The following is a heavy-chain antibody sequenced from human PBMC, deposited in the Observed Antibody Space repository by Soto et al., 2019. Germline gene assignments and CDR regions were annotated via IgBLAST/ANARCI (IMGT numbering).Heavy chain of an antibody. D-gene: IGHD3-10*01. CDR2: IRSKANSYAT. CDR3: TRQQYYGSGTYLPMDV. V-gene: IGHV3-73*01. CDR1: GFTFSGSA. J-gene: IGHJ6*02. Sequence: GGSLRLSCAASGFTFSGSAMHWVRQASGKGLEWVGRIRSKANSYATAYAASVKGRFTISRDDSKNTAYLQMNSLKTEDTAVYYCTRQQYYGSGTYLPMDVWGQGTTVTVSS.